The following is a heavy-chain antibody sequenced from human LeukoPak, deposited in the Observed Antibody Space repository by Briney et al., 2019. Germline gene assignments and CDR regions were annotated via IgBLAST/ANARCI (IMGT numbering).Heavy chain of an antibody. CDR1: GFTVSSNY. Sequence: GGSLRLSCAASGFTVSSNYMSWVRQAPGKGLEWVSVIYSGGGTYYADSVKGRFTISRDNSKNTPYLQMNSLRAEDTAVYYCAKLWWSASSSVYWGQGTLVTVSS. V-gene: IGHV3-53*01. CDR3: AKLWWSASSSVY. D-gene: IGHD2-21*01. J-gene: IGHJ4*02. CDR2: IYSGGGT.